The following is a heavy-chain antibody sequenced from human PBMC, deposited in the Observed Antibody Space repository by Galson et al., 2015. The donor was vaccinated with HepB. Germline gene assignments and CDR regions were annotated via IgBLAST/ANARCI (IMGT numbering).Heavy chain of an antibody. CDR1: GFAFSSDW. Sequence: SLRLSCAASGFAFSSDWMHWVRHTPGKGLVWVSRINPDGSYTTYADSLKGRFTISRDNAKNTLFLQMKGLSDEDTGIYYCVRENDADAFDIWGQGTKVTVSS. D-gene: IGHD1-1*01. J-gene: IGHJ3*02. CDR3: VRENDADAFDI. CDR2: INPDGSYT. V-gene: IGHV3-74*01.